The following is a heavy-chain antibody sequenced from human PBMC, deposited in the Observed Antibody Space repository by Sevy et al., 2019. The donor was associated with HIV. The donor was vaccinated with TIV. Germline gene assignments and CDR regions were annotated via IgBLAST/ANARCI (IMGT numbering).Heavy chain of an antibody. J-gene: IGHJ6*02. CDR2: IYSGGST. CDR3: ARGSDSSSPGYYYYGMDV. Sequence: GGSLRLSCAASGFTVSSNYMSWVRQAPGKGLEWVSVIYSGGSTYYADSVKGRFTISRDNSKNTLSLQMNSLRAEDTAVYYCARGSDSSSPGYYYYGMDVWGQGTTVTVSS. CDR1: GFTVSSNY. D-gene: IGHD6-6*01. V-gene: IGHV3-53*01.